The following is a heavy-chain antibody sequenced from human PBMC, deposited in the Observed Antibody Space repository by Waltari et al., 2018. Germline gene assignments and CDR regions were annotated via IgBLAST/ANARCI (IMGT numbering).Heavy chain of an antibody. D-gene: IGHD5-18*01. J-gene: IGHJ4*02. CDR2: INPNSCGT. Sequence: QVQLVQSGAEVKKPGASVKVSCKASGYTFTGYYMHLVRQAPGQGLEWMGWINPNSCGTTYAQKFQGWVNMTRDTSISTAYIELSRLRSDDTAVYYCARDRGVDTAMVYFDYWGKGTLVTVSS. CDR3: ARDRGVDTAMVYFDY. CDR1: GYTFTGYY. V-gene: IGHV1-2*04.